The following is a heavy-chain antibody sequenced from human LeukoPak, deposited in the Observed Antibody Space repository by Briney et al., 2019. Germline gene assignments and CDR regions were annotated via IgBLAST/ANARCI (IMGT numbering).Heavy chain of an antibody. CDR1: GYTFGHYY. Sequence: ASVKVSCKASGYTFGHYYISWVRQAPGQGLEWMGWISGYNGNTNYAQKFQDRITMTVDKSTTTAYMEVKSLRSDDTAVFYCARTHDFWSTRKGDYFDPWGQGTLVTVSS. J-gene: IGHJ4*02. CDR2: ISGYNGNT. D-gene: IGHD3-3*01. V-gene: IGHV1-18*01. CDR3: ARTHDFWSTRKGDYFDP.